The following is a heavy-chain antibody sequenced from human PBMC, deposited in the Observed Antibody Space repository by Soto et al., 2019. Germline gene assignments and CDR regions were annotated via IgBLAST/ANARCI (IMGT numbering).Heavy chain of an antibody. V-gene: IGHV1-69*01. CDR1: GGTFGKSV. CDR3: ARGQFYDCWGGYYRDY. Sequence: QVPLVQSGAEMKTPGSSVRVSCKASGGTFGKSVISWVRQAPGQGLEWMGGIIPIFGATHYAQKFQGRVTITADEFTTTAYMGLSSLQSEGTAVSYCARGQFYDCWGGYYRDYWGQGTLVTVSS. J-gene: IGHJ4*02. CDR2: IIPIFGAT. D-gene: IGHD3-3*01.